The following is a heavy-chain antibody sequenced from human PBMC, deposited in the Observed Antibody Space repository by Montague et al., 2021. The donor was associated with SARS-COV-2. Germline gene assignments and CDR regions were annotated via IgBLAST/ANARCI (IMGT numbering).Heavy chain of an antibody. CDR1: GGSISSYY. CDR2: IYYSGST. D-gene: IGHD5-12*01. Sequence: SETLSLTCTVSGGSISSYYWSWIRQPPGKGLEWIGYIYYSGSTNYNPSLKSRVTISVDTSKNQFSLKLSSVTAADTAVYYCARHELKRVPGLSGYDGFDHGGQGTPVTVSS. J-gene: IGHJ4*02. CDR3: ARHELKRVPGLSGYDGFDH. V-gene: IGHV4-59*08.